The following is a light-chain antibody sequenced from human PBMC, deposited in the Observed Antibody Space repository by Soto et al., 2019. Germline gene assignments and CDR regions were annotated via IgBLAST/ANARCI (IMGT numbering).Light chain of an antibody. V-gene: IGKV3-20*01. J-gene: IGKJ1*01. CDR2: GAS. CDR1: QSVSSR. CDR3: QQYDNWPWT. Sequence: ESVTTQSPGTLSLSPGERATLTCRASQSVSSRLAWYQQKPGQAPRLLISGASSRATGIPDRFSASGTGTDFTLTISRLEPEDFAVYYCQQYDNWPWTFGQGTKVDIK.